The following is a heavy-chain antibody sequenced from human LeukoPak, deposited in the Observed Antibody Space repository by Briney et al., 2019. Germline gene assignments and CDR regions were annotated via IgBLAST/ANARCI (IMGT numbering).Heavy chain of an antibody. CDR1: GYTFTSYG. J-gene: IGHJ5*02. Sequence: ASVKVSCKASGYTFTSYGISWVRQAPGQGLEWMGWISAYNGNTNYAQKLQGRVTMTTDTSTSTAYMELRSLRSDDTAVYCCARVRVAVAVYWFDPWGQGTLVTVSS. V-gene: IGHV1-18*01. D-gene: IGHD6-19*01. CDR2: ISAYNGNT. CDR3: ARVRVAVAVYWFDP.